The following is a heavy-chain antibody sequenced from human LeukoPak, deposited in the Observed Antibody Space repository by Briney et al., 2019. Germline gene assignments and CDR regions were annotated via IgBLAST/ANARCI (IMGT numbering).Heavy chain of an antibody. CDR3: ARHGASMNYFDY. D-gene: IGHD3-16*01. J-gene: IGHJ4*02. V-gene: IGHV4-39*01. CDR1: GGSINSSSYY. CDR2: IFYSGST. Sequence: SETLSLTCTVSGGSINSSSYYWGWIRQPPGKGLEWIGSIFYSGSTYYNPSLKSRVTISVDTSKNQFSLKLSSVTAADTAVYYCARHGASMNYFDYWGQGTLVTVSS.